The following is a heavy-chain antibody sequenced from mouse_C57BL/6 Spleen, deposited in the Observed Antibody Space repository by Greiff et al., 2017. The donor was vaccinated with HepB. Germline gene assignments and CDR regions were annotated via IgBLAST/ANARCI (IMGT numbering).Heavy chain of an antibody. CDR3: ARLYGSSSSYFDY. CDR1: GYTFTSYW. J-gene: IGHJ2*01. D-gene: IGHD1-1*01. V-gene: IGHV1-61*01. Sequence: QVQLQQPGAELVRPGSSVKLSCKASGYTFTSYWMDWVKQRPGQGLEWIGNIYPSDSETHYNQKFKDKATLTVDKSSSTAYMQLSSLTSEDSAVYYCARLYGSSSSYFDYWGQGTTLTFSS. CDR2: IYPSDSET.